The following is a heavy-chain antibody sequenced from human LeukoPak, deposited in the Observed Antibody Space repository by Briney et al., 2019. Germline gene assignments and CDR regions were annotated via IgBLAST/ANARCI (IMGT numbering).Heavy chain of an antibody. CDR2: TYYRSKWYN. CDR3: AREVSSSNYRWYYYYYYMDV. V-gene: IGHV6-1*01. Sequence: SQTLSLTCAISGDSVSSNSAAWNWIRQSPSRGLEWLGRTYYRSKWYNDYAVSVKSRITINPDTSKNQFSLQLNSVTPEDTAVYYCAREVSSSNYRWYYYYYYMDVWGKGTTVTVSS. J-gene: IGHJ6*03. CDR1: GDSVSSNSAA. D-gene: IGHD4-11*01.